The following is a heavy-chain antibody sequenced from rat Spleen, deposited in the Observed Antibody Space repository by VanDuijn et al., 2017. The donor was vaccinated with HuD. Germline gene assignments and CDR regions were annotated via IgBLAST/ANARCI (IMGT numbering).Heavy chain of an antibody. Sequence: EVQLVESGGGLVQPGRSLKLSCAASGFTFSDYGMAWVRQAPTKGLEWVASISTGGGNTYYRDSVKGRFTISRDNAKNTLYLQMDSLRSEDTATYYCASLFMYTTADGYVMDAWGQGASVTVSS. D-gene: IGHD1-6*01. CDR3: ASLFMYTTADGYVMDA. J-gene: IGHJ4*01. CDR2: ISTGGGNT. CDR1: GFTFSDYG. V-gene: IGHV5S13*01.